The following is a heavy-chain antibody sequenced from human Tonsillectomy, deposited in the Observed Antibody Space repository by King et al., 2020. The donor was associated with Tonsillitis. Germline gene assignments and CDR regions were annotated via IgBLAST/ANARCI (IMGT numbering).Heavy chain of an antibody. D-gene: IGHD3-10*01. CDR1: GFTFSTYV. J-gene: IGHJ6*02. CDR2: IGGTGSSA. Sequence: VQLVESGGGLVQPGGSLRLSCAASGFTFSTYVMNWVRQAPGKGLEWVSGIGGTGSSADYADSVKGRFTISRDNSKNTLHLQMNSLRAEDTAVYYCAKRFGDFENSYYYAMDVWGQGTTVTVSS. CDR3: AKRFGDFENSYYYAMDV. V-gene: IGHV3-23*04.